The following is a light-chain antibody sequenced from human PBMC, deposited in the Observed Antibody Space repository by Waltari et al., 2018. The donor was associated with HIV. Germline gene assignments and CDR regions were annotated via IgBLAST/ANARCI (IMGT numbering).Light chain of an antibody. Sequence: SYELTQPPSVSVSPGQTARITCSGDALPKQYAYWYQQKPGQAPVLVIYKETGRPSGIPGRFSGASSGTTVTLTISGVQAEDEASYYCQSTHSRGTYVVFGGGTKLTVL. J-gene: IGLJ2*01. V-gene: IGLV3-25*03. CDR2: KET. CDR3: QSTHSRGTYVV. CDR1: ALPKQY.